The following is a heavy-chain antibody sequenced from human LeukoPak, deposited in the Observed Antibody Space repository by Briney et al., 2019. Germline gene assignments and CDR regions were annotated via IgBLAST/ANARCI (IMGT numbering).Heavy chain of an antibody. Sequence: GGSLRLSCADSGFNFRTYAMHWVRQAPGKGLEWIALISYDGRQNHYADSVKGRFTISRDNSENTLSLQMNNLRIEDTAVYYCASASGYYGGFDYWGLGTLVTVSS. CDR2: ISYDGRQN. J-gene: IGHJ4*02. CDR1: GFNFRTYA. V-gene: IGHV3-30*01. D-gene: IGHD3-22*01. CDR3: ASASGYYGGFDY.